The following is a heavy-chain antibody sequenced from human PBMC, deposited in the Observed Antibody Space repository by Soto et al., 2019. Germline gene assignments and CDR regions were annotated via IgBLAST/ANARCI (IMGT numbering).Heavy chain of an antibody. CDR3: ARDCSGWRSYFDY. J-gene: IGHJ4*02. D-gene: IGHD6-19*01. CDR2: IYYSGST. V-gene: IGHV4-39*01. Sequence: SETLSLTCTVSGGSISSSSYYWGWIRQPPGKGLEWIGSIYYSGSTYYNPSLKSRVTISVDTSKNQFSLKLSSVTAADTAVYYCARDCSGWRSYFDYWGQGNLVTVSS. CDR1: GGSISSSSYY.